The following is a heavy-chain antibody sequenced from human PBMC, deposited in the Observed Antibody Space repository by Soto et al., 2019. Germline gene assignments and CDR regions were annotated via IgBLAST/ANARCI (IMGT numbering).Heavy chain of an antibody. CDR2: INHSGST. D-gene: IGHD2-2*01. V-gene: IGHV4-34*01. Sequence: SETLSLTCAVYGGSFSGYYWSWIRQPPGKGLEWIGEINHSGSTNYNPSLKSRVTISVDTSKNQFSLKLSSVTAADTAVYYCARALRDQPHYMDVWGKGTTVTVSS. CDR1: GGSFSGYY. J-gene: IGHJ6*03. CDR3: ARALRDQPHYMDV.